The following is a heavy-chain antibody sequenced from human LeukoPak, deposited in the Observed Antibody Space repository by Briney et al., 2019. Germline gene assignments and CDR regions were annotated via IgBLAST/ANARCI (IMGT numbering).Heavy chain of an antibody. CDR1: GYTFTSYA. D-gene: IGHD1-26*01. J-gene: IGHJ4*02. V-gene: IGHV1-3*01. CDR2: INAGNGNT. CDR3: ARDPWVGWELLYYFDY. Sequence: GSVKVSCKACGYTFTSYAMHWVRQAPGQRREWMGWINAGNGNTKYSQKFQGRVTITRDTSASTAYMELSSLRSEDTAVYYCARDPWVGWELLYYFDYWGQGTLVTVSS.